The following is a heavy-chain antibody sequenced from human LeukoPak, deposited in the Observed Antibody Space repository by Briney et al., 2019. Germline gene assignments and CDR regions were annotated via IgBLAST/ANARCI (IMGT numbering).Heavy chain of an antibody. Sequence: GGSLRLSCAASGFTLSSYATSWVRQAPGKGLEWVSTLTSGLSTYYADSVKGRFTISRDNSKNTLYLQMNSLRVDDTAVYYCAKRSEHTSDWHSPPDVWGQGTTVTVSS. V-gene: IGHV3-23*01. J-gene: IGHJ6*02. CDR1: GFTLSSYA. CDR2: LTSGLST. D-gene: IGHD6-19*01. CDR3: AKRSEHTSDWHSPPDV.